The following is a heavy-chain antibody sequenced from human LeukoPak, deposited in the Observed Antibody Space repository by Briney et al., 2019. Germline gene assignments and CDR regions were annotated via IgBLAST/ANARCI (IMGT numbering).Heavy chain of an antibody. CDR1: GWSFNDYY. Sequence: SETLSLTCAVYGWSFNDYYWNWIRQPPGKGLEWIVEINARGDTNFNPSLKSRVTISVDTSKKQFSLRLTSMIAADTAVYYCARGQVPAARGYNWFDPWGQGTLVTVSS. CDR2: INARGDT. V-gene: IGHV4-34*01. J-gene: IGHJ5*02. D-gene: IGHD2-2*01. CDR3: ARGQVPAARGYNWFDP.